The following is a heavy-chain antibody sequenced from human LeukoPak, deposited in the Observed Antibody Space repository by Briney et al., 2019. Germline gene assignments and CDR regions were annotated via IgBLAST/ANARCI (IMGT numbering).Heavy chain of an antibody. CDR1: GGSISSSSYY. CDR3: ARELREYSYGRNWFDP. CDR2: IYYSGST. J-gene: IGHJ5*02. V-gene: IGHV4-39*07. Sequence: PSETLSLTCTVSGGSISSSSYYWGWIRQPPGKGLEWIGSIYYSGSTYYNPSLKSRVTISVDTSKNQFSLKLSSVTAADTAVYYCARELREYSYGRNWFDPWGQGTLVTVSS. D-gene: IGHD5-18*01.